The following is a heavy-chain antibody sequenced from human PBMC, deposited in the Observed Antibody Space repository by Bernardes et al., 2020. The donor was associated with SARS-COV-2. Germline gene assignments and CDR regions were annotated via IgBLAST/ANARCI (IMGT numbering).Heavy chain of an antibody. Sequence: GASLKISCDGSGYKFTNYWIAWVRQMPGKGLEWMGIINPTDSDSTYSPSFEGQVTISADKSMSTAFLQWSSLKASDTAMYYCARPAYYSGLGSYPSAFDIWGQGTMVTVSS. D-gene: IGHD3-10*01. J-gene: IGHJ3*02. CDR1: GYKFTNYW. CDR3: ARPAYYSGLGSYPSAFDI. V-gene: IGHV5-51*01. CDR2: INPTDSDS.